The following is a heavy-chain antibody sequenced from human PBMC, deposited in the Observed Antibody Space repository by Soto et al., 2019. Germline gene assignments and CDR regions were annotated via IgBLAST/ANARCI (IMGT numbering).Heavy chain of an antibody. CDR1: GFTFSNYA. CDR3: PKARPSGSYYYVEAFYV. CDR2: VSSTGTSP. J-gene: IGHJ3*01. V-gene: IGHV3-23*01. D-gene: IGHD3-22*01. Sequence: GGSLRLSCSASGFTFSNYAMSWVRQSPGQGLEWVPGVSSTGTSPYYAGSVQGRFTISSDNPKNMFYLQMKSLRAEDTAIYYCPKARPSGSYYYVEAFYVCGQGTMATV.